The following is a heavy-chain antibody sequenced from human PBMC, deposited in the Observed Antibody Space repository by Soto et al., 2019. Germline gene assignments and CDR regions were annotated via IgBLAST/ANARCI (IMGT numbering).Heavy chain of an antibody. CDR3: AKSYSSNWYDYFDY. D-gene: IGHD6-13*01. V-gene: IGHV3-23*01. J-gene: IGHJ4*02. CDR1: GFTFSSYA. Sequence: GGSLRLSCAASGFTFSSYAMSWVRQAPGKGLEWVSAISGSGDSTYYADSVKGRFTISRDTSKNTLYLQMDSLRVEDTALYYCAKSYSSNWYDYFDYWGQGTLVIVSS. CDR2: ISGSGDST.